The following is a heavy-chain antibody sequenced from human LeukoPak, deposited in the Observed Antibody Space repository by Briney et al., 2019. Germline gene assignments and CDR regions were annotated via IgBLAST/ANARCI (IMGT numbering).Heavy chain of an antibody. CDR1: GYTFTSYG. D-gene: IGHD4-23*01. V-gene: IGHV1-18*01. CDR3: ARSYYGGNSGDY. J-gene: IGHJ4*02. CDR2: ISAYNGNT. Sequence: ASAKVSCKASGYTFTSYGISWVRQAPGQGLEWMGWISAYNGNTNYAQKLQGRVTMTTDTSTSTAYMELRSLRSDDTAVYYCARSYYGGNSGDYWGQGTLVTVSS.